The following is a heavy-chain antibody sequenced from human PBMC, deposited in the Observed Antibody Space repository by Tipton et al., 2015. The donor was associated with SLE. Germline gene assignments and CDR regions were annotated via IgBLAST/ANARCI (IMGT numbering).Heavy chain of an antibody. V-gene: IGHV4-4*07. CDR1: GGAISTFY. J-gene: IGHJ3*02. CDR3: ARRGWVDAFDI. Sequence: TLSLTCTVSGGAISTFYWSWIRQSVGKGLGWIGRIYSSGRTNYNPSLKSRVTMSVDTSRKQFSLKLTSVTAADTAVYYCARRGWVDAFDIWGQGTMVIVSS. D-gene: IGHD6-19*01. CDR2: IYSSGRT.